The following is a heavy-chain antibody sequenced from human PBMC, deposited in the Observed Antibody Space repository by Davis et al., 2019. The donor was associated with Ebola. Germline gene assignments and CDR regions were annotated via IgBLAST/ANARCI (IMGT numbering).Heavy chain of an antibody. Sequence: GESLKISCAASGFTFSSHGMHWVRQAPGNGLDWVAVIWYDGHSQNYADSVKGRFTISRDNSKNTLYLQMNSLRAEDTAGYYCAIDPPESDYNFWSGNGMDVWCKGTTVTVSS. CDR1: GFTFSSHG. CDR3: AIDPPESDYNFWSGNGMDV. J-gene: IGHJ6*04. CDR2: IWYDGHSQ. V-gene: IGHV3-33*01. D-gene: IGHD3-3*01.